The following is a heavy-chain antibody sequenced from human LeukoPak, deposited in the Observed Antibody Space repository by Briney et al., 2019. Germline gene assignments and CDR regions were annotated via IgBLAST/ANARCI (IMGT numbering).Heavy chain of an antibody. CDR2: ISYDGSNK. V-gene: IGHV3-30*18. CDR1: GFTFSRYG. J-gene: IGHJ6*03. CDR3: AKSQYSSSWYTPSYYYYYYMDV. Sequence: GGSLRLSSADSGFTFSRYGMHWVRPAPGKEPKMVAVISYDGSNKYYADSVKGRFTISRDNSEYTLYLQMNSLRAEDTAVYYCAKSQYSSSWYTPSYYYYYYMDVWGKGTTVTVSS. D-gene: IGHD6-13*01.